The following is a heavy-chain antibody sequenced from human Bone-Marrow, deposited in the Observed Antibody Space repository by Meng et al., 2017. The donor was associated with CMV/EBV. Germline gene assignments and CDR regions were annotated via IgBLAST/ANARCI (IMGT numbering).Heavy chain of an antibody. CDR2: IYYSGST. Sequence: SETLSLTCTVSGGSISSYYWSWIRQPPGKGLEWIGYIYYSGSTNYNPSLKSRVTISVDTSKNQFSLKLSSVTAADTAVYYCARDLWVPAAIPNYYYYYGMDVWGPGPTVTGSS. CDR3: ARDLWVPAAIPNYYYYYGMDV. CDR1: GGSISSYY. J-gene: IGHJ6*01. D-gene: IGHD2-2*02. V-gene: IGHV4-59*01.